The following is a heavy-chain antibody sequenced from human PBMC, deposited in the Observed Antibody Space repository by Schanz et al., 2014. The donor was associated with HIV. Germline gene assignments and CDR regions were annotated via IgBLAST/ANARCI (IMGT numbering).Heavy chain of an antibody. Sequence: EVQLLESGGGLVKPGESLRLSCVASGFTFGTKWMYWVRQGPEKGLAWVSYITPDGTITYADSVKGRFTTSRDSSKNTLYLQMNSLRVEDTAIYYCRVFMGAFDVWGQGTMVTVSS. V-gene: IGHV3-74*02. CDR2: ITPDGTIT. D-gene: IGHD6-13*01. CDR3: RVFMGAFDV. J-gene: IGHJ3*01. CDR1: GFTFGTKW.